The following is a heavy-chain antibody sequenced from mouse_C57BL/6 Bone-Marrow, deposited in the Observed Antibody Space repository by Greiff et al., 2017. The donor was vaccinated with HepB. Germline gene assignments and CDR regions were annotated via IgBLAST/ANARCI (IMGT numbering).Heavy chain of an antibody. V-gene: IGHV1-69*01. D-gene: IGHD1-1*01. CDR2: IDPSDSYT. Sequence: QVQLQQPGAELVMPGASVKLSCKASGYTFTSYWMHWVKQRPGQGLEWIGEIDPSDSYTNYNQKFKGKSTLTVDKSSSTAYMQLSSLTSEDSAVYYCARRGYYYGSSPWYCDVWGTGTTGTVSS. CDR3: ARRGYYYGSSPWYCDV. J-gene: IGHJ1*03. CDR1: GYTFTSYW.